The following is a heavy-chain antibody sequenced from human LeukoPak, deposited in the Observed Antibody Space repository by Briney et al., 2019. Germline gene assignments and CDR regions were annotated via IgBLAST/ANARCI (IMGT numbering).Heavy chain of an antibody. CDR3: AREFQWLVPIRS. CDR1: GYTFTGYY. V-gene: IGHV1-2*02. CDR2: INPNSGGT. J-gene: IGHJ4*02. Sequence: ASVKVSCKASGYTFTGYYMHWVRQAPGQGLEWMGWINPNSGGTNYAQKFQGRVTMTRDTSISTAYMELSRLRSDDTAVYYCAREFQWLVPIRSWGQGTLVTVSS. D-gene: IGHD6-19*01.